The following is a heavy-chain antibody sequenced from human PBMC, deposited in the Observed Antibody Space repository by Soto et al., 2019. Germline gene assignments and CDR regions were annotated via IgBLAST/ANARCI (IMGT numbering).Heavy chain of an antibody. J-gene: IGHJ6*04. CDR1: GGTFSSYA. Sequence: ASVKVSCKASGGTFSSYAISWVRQAPGQGLEWMGGIIPIFGTANYAQKFQGRVTITADESTSTAYMELSSLRSEDTAVYYCARDSREPSPGYYGMDGWGKGTRGT. V-gene: IGHV1-69*13. D-gene: IGHD1-26*01. CDR3: ARDSREPSPGYYGMDG. CDR2: IIPIFGTA.